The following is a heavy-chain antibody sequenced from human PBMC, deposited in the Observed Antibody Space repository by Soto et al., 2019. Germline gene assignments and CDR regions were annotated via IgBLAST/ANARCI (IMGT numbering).Heavy chain of an antibody. CDR2: IYYSGST. D-gene: IGHD4-17*01. CDR1: GGSVSSGSYY. CDR3: ARERTYGDLPFDY. Sequence: SETLSLTCTVSGGSVSSGSYYWSWIRQPPGKGLEWIGYIYYSGSTNYNPSLKSRVTISVDTSKNQFSLKLSSVTAADTAVYYCARERTYGDLPFDYWGQGTLVTVSS. J-gene: IGHJ4*02. V-gene: IGHV4-61*01.